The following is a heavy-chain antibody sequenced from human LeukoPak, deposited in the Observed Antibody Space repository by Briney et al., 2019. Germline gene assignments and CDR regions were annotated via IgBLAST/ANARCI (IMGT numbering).Heavy chain of an antibody. CDR3: ARPGDYYGSSGWFDS. J-gene: IGHJ5*01. V-gene: IGHV1-46*01. Sequence: ASVKVSCKASGYTFTRYYIHWVRQAPGHGLERRGIISPSAGSTSYAQKFQARVTMTRDTSTNTVYMELSSLRSEDTAVYYCARPGDYYGSSGWFDSWGQGTLVTVSS. D-gene: IGHD3-10*01. CDR1: GYTFTRYY. CDR2: ISPSAGST.